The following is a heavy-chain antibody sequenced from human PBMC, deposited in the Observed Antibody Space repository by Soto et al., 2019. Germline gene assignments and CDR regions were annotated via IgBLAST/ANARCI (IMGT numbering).Heavy chain of an antibody. D-gene: IGHD3-3*01. J-gene: IGHJ4*02. CDR1: GGAFSGHF. Sequence: SQTLSLTCTVYGGAFSGHFWSWIRQPPGKGLEWIGEINHSESANYNPSLKSRVTISVDTSKNQFSLKLTSVTAADTAVYYCAGWAVGIMVFGVPMDYWSQGTQVTVSS. V-gene: IGHV4-34*01. CDR2: INHSESA. CDR3: AGWAVGIMVFGVPMDY.